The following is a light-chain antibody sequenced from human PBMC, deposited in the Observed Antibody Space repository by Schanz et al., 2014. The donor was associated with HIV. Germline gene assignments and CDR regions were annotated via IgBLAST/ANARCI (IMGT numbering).Light chain of an antibody. J-gene: IGLJ3*02. Sequence: QAVVTQEPSLTASPGGTVTLTCASSTGAVTSDYYPNWFQQKPVQAPRALIYSTTYRHSWNPARFSGSLLGGKAALTLSGVQPEDEAEYYCLLTYGGTQVFGGGTKLTVL. CDR3: LLTYGGTQV. CDR1: TGAVTSDYY. V-gene: IGLV7-43*01. CDR2: STT.